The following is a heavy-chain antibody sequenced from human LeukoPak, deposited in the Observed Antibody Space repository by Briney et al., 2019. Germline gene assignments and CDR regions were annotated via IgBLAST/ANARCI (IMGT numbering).Heavy chain of an antibody. CDR1: GFTFSSYG. D-gene: IGHD5/OR15-5a*01. V-gene: IGHV3-21*06. J-gene: IGHJ3*02. CDR3: ARGRGYSVSSDAFDI. CDR2: ISTSRGYI. Sequence: PGGSLRLSCAASGFTFSSYGMNWVRQAPGKGLEWVSSISTSRGYIYYADSLEGRFTISRDNAKNSLYLQMDSLRAEDTAVYYCARGRGYSVSSDAFDIWGQGTMVTVSS.